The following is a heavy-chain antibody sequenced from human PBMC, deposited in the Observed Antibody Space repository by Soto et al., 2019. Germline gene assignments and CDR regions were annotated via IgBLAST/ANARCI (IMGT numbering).Heavy chain of an antibody. CDR3: ARRLVVVVAANDAFDI. CDR2: ISAYNGNT. D-gene: IGHD2-15*01. V-gene: IGHV1-18*01. Sequence: ASVKVSCKASGYTFTSYGISWVRQAPGQGLEWMGWISAYNGNTNYAQKLQGRVTMTTDTSTSTAYMELRSLRSDDTAVYYCARRLVVVVAANDAFDIWGQGTMVTVSS. J-gene: IGHJ3*02. CDR1: GYTFTSYG.